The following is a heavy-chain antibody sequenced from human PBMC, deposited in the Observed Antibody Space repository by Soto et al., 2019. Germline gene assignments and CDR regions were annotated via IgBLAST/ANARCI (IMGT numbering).Heavy chain of an antibody. J-gene: IGHJ5*02. CDR3: ARAGT. CDR1: RGTFRSYA. CDR2: ITPISGTT. V-gene: IGHV1-69*01. Sequence: QVQLVQSGAEVKKPGSSMKVSCKVSRGTFRSYAINWVRQAPGQGLEWMGGITPISGTTNYAQKFQGRVTITADESTSTAYMGLSSLRYDDTAVYYCARAGTWGQGSPVTVSS.